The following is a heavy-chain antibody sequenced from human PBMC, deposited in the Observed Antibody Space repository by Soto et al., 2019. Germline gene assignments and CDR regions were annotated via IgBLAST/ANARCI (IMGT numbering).Heavy chain of an antibody. CDR1: GFDFRSYE. CDR2: IRANDESI. CDR3: ERETLRDAFDI. V-gene: IGHV3-48*03. Sequence: GGSLRLSCLASGFDFRSYEMNWVRQAPGKGLEWVSNIRANDESIYYADSVKGRVSVSRDNAKNSLFMEMNSLRVDDTAVYYCERETLRDAFDIWGQGTMVTASS. J-gene: IGHJ3*02.